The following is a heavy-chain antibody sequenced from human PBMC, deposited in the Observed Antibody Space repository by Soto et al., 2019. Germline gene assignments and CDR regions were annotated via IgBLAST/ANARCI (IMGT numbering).Heavy chain of an antibody. J-gene: IGHJ4*02. CDR2: ISGSGGST. V-gene: IGHV3-23*01. CDR1: GFTFSSYA. Sequence: EVQLLESGGGLVQPGGSLRLSCAASGFTFSSYAMSWVRQAPGKGLEWVSAISGSGGSTYYADSVKGRFTISRDNSKNTRYLQMNSLRAEDTGVYYCASLRFGELFYGGFDYWGQGTLFTVSS. D-gene: IGHD3-10*01. CDR3: ASLRFGELFYGGFDY.